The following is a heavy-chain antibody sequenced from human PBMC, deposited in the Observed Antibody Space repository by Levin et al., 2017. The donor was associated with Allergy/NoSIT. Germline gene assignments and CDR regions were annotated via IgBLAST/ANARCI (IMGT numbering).Heavy chain of an antibody. CDR1: GFTFSDCY. Sequence: AGGSLRLSCAASGFTFSDCYMSWIRQAPGKGLEWVSYISSSGSTIYYADSVKGRFTISRDNAKNSLYLQMNSLRAEDTAVYYCARADYYYDSSGYYPHDAFDIWGQGTMVTVSS. CDR3: ARADYYYDSSGYYPHDAFDI. V-gene: IGHV3-11*01. CDR2: ISSSGSTI. J-gene: IGHJ3*02. D-gene: IGHD3-22*01.